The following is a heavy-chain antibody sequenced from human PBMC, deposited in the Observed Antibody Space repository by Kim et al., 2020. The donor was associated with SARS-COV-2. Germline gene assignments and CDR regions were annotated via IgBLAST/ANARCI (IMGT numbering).Heavy chain of an antibody. D-gene: IGHD6-13*01. J-gene: IGHJ6*02. CDR1: GYTFTSYY. CDR3: ARITAAGTPLYYYGMDI. Sequence: ASVKVSCKASGYTFTSYYMHWVRQAPGQGLEWMGIINPSGGSTSYAQKFQGRVTMTRDTSTSTVYMELSSLRSEDTAVYYCARITAAGTPLYYYGMDIWGQGTTVTVSS. V-gene: IGHV1-46*01. CDR2: INPSGGST.